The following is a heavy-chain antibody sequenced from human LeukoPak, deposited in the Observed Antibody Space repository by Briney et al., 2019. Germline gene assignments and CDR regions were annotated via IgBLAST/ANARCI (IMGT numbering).Heavy chain of an antibody. J-gene: IGHJ4*02. CDR2: IRSKAYGGKT. V-gene: IGHV3-49*04. CDR3: TRDFGDYYGSGSFSPFDY. D-gene: IGHD3-10*01. CDR1: GFTFGDYA. Sequence: PGRSLRLSCTASGFTFGDYAMSWVRQAPGKGLEWVGFIRSKAYGGKTEYAASVKGRFTISRDDSKSIAYLQMNSLKTEDTAVYYCTRDFGDYYGSGSFSPFDYWGQGTLVTVSS.